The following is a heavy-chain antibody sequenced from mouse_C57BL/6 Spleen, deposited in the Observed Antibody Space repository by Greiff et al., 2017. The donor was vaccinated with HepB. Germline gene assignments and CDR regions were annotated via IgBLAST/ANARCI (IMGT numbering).Heavy chain of an antibody. CDR2: INPGSGGT. D-gene: IGHD1-1*01. V-gene: IGHV1-54*01. CDR3: AREGYGSRPHWYFDV. Sequence: VHLVESGAELVRPGTSVKVSCKASGYAFTNYLIEWVKQRPGQGLEWIGVINPGSGGTNYNEKFKGKATLTADKSSSTAYMQLSSLTSEDSAVYFCAREGYGSRPHWYFDVWGTGTTVTVSS. J-gene: IGHJ1*03. CDR1: GYAFTNYL.